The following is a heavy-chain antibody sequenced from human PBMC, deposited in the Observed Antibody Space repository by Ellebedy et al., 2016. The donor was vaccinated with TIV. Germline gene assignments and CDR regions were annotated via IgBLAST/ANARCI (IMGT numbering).Heavy chain of an antibody. CDR1: GFIFDDFA. Sequence: PGGSLRLSCVASGFIFDDFAMHWVRQVPGKGLEWVAGIGWDSGGIGYSDSVKGRFTISRDNAKNSLYLQMNSLRADDAAVYYCARVPTGTTRFFYYNMDVWGQGTTVTVSS. V-gene: IGHV3-9*01. J-gene: IGHJ6*02. CDR3: ARVPTGTTRFFYYNMDV. CDR2: IGWDSGGI. D-gene: IGHD1-1*01.